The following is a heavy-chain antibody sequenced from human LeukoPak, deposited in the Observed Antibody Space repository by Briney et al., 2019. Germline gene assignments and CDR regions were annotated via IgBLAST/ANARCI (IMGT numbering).Heavy chain of an antibody. CDR1: GYTFTSYG. J-gene: IGHJ6*03. CDR2: ISAYNGNT. CDR3: ARDLPTLRYCSSTSCSTNMDV. V-gene: IGHV1-18*01. Sequence: GASVKVSCKASGYTFTSYGISWVRQAPGQGLEWMGWISAYNGNTNYAQKLQGRVTMTTDTSTSTAYMELRSLRSDDTAVYYCARDLPTLRYCSSTSCSTNMDVWGKGTTVTISS. D-gene: IGHD2-2*01.